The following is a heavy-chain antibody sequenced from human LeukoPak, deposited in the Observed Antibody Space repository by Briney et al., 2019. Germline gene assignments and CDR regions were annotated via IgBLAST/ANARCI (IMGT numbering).Heavy chain of an antibody. Sequence: PGGSLRLSCAASGFTFSSYGMHWVRQAPGKGLEWVAFIRYDGSNKYYADSVKGRFTISRDNSKNTLYLQMNSLRAEDTAVCYCAKGTSSGWYFDYWGQGTLVTVSS. CDR1: GFTFSSYG. CDR2: IRYDGSNK. D-gene: IGHD6-19*01. J-gene: IGHJ4*02. CDR3: AKGTSSGWYFDY. V-gene: IGHV3-30*02.